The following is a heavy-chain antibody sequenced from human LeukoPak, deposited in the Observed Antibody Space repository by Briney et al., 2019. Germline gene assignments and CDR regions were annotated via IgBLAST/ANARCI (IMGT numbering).Heavy chain of an antibody. D-gene: IGHD6-19*01. CDR3: AAALAIAVGGTTPGDY. J-gene: IGHJ4*02. Sequence: GGSLRLSCAVSGSTFRNYGMSWVRQAPGKGLEWVSSITSSSSDIFYADSVKGRFTISRDNAKNSLYLKMNSLRVEDTAVYYCAAALAIAVGGTTPGDYWGQGTLVTVSS. CDR1: GSTFRNYG. V-gene: IGHV3-21*06. CDR2: ITSSSSDI.